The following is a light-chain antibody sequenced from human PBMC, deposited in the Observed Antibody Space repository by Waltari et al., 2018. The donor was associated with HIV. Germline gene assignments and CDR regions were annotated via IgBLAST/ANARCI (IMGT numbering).Light chain of an antibody. CDR1: NTAVRGLTY. V-gene: IGLV2-8*01. CDR3: SSYAGSKDLV. CDR2: EVS. Sequence: QPVLTQPPSAPGSPGQPVAFSSTATNTAVRGLTYASWYQFRPGKAPKLMIYEVSQRPSGVPIRFSGSKSGNTASLTISGLQADDEADYFCSSYAGSKDLVFGSGTTVTVL. J-gene: IGLJ1*01.